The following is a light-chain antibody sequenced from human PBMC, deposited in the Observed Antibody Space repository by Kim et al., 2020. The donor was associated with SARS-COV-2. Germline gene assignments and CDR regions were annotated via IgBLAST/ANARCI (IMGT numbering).Light chain of an antibody. CDR1: QSLLHSNGYNF. Sequence: DIVMTQSPLSLPVTPGEPASISCRSSQSLLHSNGYNFLDWYLLKPGQSPQLLIYLGSNRASGVPDRFSGSGSGTDFTLKISRVEGEDVGIYYCMQPLQTPYTCGQGTKLEI. CDR2: LGS. CDR3: MQPLQTPYT. J-gene: IGKJ2*01. V-gene: IGKV2-28*01.